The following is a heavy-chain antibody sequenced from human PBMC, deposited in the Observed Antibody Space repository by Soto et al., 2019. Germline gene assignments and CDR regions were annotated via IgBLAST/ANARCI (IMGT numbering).Heavy chain of an antibody. CDR1: GFTFSSYA. CDR3: AKYTVRGPGAFDI. Sequence: GGSLRLSCAASGFTFSSYAMSWVRQAPGKGLEWVSAISGSGGSTYYADSVKGRFTISRNNSKNTLYLQMNSLRAEDTAVYYCAKYTVRGPGAFDIWGQGTMVTVSS. D-gene: IGHD3-10*01. J-gene: IGHJ3*02. V-gene: IGHV3-23*01. CDR2: ISGSGGST.